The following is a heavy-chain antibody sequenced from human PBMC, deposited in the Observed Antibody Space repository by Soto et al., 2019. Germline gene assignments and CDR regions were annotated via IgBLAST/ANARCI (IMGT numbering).Heavy chain of an antibody. CDR1: GYTFTSYD. V-gene: IGHV1-8*01. D-gene: IGHD3-3*01. J-gene: IGHJ5*02. Sequence: GASVKVSCKASGYTFTSYDINWVRQATGQGLEWMGWMNPNSGNTGYAQKFQGRVTMTRNTSISTAYMELSSLRSEDTAVYYCARRVVTYDFWSGQRGWFDPWGQGTLVTVSS. CDR3: ARRVVTYDFWSGQRGWFDP. CDR2: MNPNSGNT.